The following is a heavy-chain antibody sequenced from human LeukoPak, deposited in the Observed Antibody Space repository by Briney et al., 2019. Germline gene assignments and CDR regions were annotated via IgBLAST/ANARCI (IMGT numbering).Heavy chain of an antibody. Sequence: SETLSLTCTVSGGSISSYYWSWIRQPPGKGLEWIGYIYYSGSTNYNPSIKSRVTISVDTSKNQFSLKLSSVTAADTAVYYCARTLQYSSSWYNYYYMDVWGKGTTVTVSS. CDR1: GGSISSYY. V-gene: IGHV4-59*01. D-gene: IGHD6-13*01. J-gene: IGHJ6*03. CDR3: ARTLQYSSSWYNYYYMDV. CDR2: IYYSGST.